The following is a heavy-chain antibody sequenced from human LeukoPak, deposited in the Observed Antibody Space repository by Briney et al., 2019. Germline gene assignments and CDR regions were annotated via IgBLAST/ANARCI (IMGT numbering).Heavy chain of an antibody. J-gene: IGHJ3*01. D-gene: IGHD6-19*01. V-gene: IGHV3-30-3*01. Sequence: GRSLRLSCAASGFIFSSNAVNWVRQAPGKGLEWVAVISYDGSNRYYADSVKGRFTISGDNSKNTLYLQINSLRPEDTAVYYCARTYRGWYRRDAFDLWGPGTMVTVSS. CDR1: GFIFSSNA. CDR2: ISYDGSNR. CDR3: ARTYRGWYRRDAFDL.